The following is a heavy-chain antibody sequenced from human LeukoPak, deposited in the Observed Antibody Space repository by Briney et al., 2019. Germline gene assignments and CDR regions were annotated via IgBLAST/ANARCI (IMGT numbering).Heavy chain of an antibody. Sequence: GGSLIPSCVASGFTFSGSAMHWLRQASGKGLEWIGRIRSKANSYETAYAASVKGRFTLPRDDSKNTAYLQMDSLRIEDTAVYYCSRPRGRSSVWFDPRGPAALVTVSP. V-gene: IGHV3-73*01. D-gene: IGHD6-6*01. CDR3: SRPRGRSSVWFDP. J-gene: IGHJ5*02. CDR2: IRSKANSYET. CDR1: GFTFSGSA.